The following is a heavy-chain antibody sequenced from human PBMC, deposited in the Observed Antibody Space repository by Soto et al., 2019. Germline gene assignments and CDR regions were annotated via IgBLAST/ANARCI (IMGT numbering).Heavy chain of an antibody. V-gene: IGHV1-3*01. D-gene: IGHD6-19*01. Sequence: ALVKVSCKASGYTFTSYAMHWVRQAPGQRLEWMGWINAGNGNTKYSQKFRGRITITTDTSASTAYMELSSLRSEDTAVYYCARDLLRSGWYDYWGQGTLVTVSS. CDR2: INAGNGNT. J-gene: IGHJ4*02. CDR1: GYTFTSYA. CDR3: ARDLLRSGWYDY.